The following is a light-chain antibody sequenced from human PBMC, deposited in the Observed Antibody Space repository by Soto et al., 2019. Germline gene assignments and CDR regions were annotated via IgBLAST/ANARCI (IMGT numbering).Light chain of an antibody. J-gene: IGKJ1*01. CDR2: GAS. CDR1: QSVSSN. CDR3: QQYNNWPRT. Sequence: EIVMTQSPATLSVSPGERATLSCRASQSVSSNLVWYQQKPGQAPRLLLYGASTRATGIPARFSGSGSGTEFTLTIRRLQYEDFAFYYWQQYNNWPRTFGQGTKLEIK. V-gene: IGKV3-15*01.